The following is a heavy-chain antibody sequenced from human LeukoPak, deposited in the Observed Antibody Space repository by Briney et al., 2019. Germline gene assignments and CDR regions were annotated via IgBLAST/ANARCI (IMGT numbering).Heavy chain of an antibody. CDR3: ARLYSSSNFDY. CDR1: GYTFTGYY. D-gene: IGHD6-6*01. CDR2: INPNSGGT. V-gene: IGHV1-2*02. J-gene: IGHJ4*02. Sequence: ASVKVSXKASGYTFTGYYMHWVRQAPGQGLEWMGWINPNSGGTNYVQKFQGRVTMTRDTSISTAYMELSRLRSDDTAVYYCARLYSSSNFDYWGQGTLVTVSS.